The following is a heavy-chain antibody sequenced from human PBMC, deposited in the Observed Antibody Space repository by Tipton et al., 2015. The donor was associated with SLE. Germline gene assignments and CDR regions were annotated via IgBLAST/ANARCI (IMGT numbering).Heavy chain of an antibody. D-gene: IGHD5-18*01. V-gene: IGHV1-2*02. CDR3: ARDHSPGWFDP. CDR1: GGTFSSYA. Sequence: QLVQSGAEVKKPGSSVKVSCKASGGTFSSYAISWVRQAPGQGLEWMGGINPNSGGTNYAQKFQGRVTMTRDTSISTAYMELSRLRSDDTAVYYCARDHSPGWFDPWGQGTLVTVSS. CDR2: INPNSGGT. J-gene: IGHJ5*02.